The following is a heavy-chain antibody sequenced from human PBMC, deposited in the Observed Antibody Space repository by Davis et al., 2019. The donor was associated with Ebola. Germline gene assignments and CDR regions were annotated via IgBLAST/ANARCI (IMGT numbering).Heavy chain of an antibody. CDR3: AKSGLSFGVVKYHYGMDV. D-gene: IGHD3-3*01. Sequence: GESLKISCEVSTFTFSTYSMNWVRQAPGKGLEWVSSISGSGFYIYYADSVKGRFTISRDNSKKTLYLQMNSLRAEDTAVYYCAKSGLSFGVVKYHYGMDVWGKGTTVTVSS. CDR1: TFTFSTYS. V-gene: IGHV3-21*04. J-gene: IGHJ6*04. CDR2: ISGSGFYI.